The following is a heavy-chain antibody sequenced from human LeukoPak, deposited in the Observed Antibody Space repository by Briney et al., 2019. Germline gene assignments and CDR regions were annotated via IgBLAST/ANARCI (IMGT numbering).Heavy chain of an antibody. CDR1: GFTVSSNY. CDR2: IYSSGDT. Sequence: PGGSLRLSCAASGFTVSSNYMSWVRQAPGKGLEWVSVIYSSGDTYHADSVKGRVTISRDNSKNTLYLQMNSRRAEDTAVYYCALSSNWPGFFDYWGQGTLVTVSS. D-gene: IGHD6-13*01. V-gene: IGHV3-53*01. J-gene: IGHJ4*02. CDR3: ALSSNWPGFFDY.